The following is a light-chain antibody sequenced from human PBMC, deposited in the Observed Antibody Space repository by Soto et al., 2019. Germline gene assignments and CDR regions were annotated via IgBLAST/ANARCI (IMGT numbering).Light chain of an antibody. Sequence: QSALPQPRSVSGSPGQSVTISCTGTSSDVGGYNYVSWYQQHPGKAPKLMIYDVSKRPSGVPDRFSGSKSGNTASLTISWLQDEDEADYYCCSYAGSYTVVFGVGTKVTVL. V-gene: IGLV2-11*01. CDR2: DVS. J-gene: IGLJ2*01. CDR3: CSYAGSYTVV. CDR1: SSDVGGYNY.